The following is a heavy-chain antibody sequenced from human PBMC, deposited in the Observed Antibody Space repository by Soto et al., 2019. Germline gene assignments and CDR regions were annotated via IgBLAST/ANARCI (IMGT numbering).Heavy chain of an antibody. J-gene: IGHJ3*02. CDR1: GYTFTSYA. D-gene: IGHD3-10*01. V-gene: IGHV1-3*01. CDR2: INAGNGNT. CDR3: AREGFTFGPGEVRGAFDI. Sequence: ASVKVSCKASGYTFTSYAMHWVRQAPGQRLEWMGWINAGNGNTKYSQKFQGRVTITRDTSASTAYMELSSLRSEDTAVYYCAREGFTFGPGEVRGAFDIWGQGTVVTVSS.